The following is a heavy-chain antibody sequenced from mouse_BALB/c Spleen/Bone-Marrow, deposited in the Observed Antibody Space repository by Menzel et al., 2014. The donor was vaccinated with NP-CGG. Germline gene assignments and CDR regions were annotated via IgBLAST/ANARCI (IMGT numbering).Heavy chain of an antibody. D-gene: IGHD1-1*01. CDR2: IWAGGST. V-gene: IGHV2-9*02. CDR1: GFSLTSYG. CDR3: ARDYYGSLYAMDY. Sequence: VKVVESGPGLVAPSQSLSITCTVSGFSLTSYGLHWVRQPPGKGLEWLGVIWAGGSTNYNSALMSRLSISKDNSKSQVFLKMNSLQTDDTAMYYCARDYYGSLYAMDYWGQGTSVTVSS. J-gene: IGHJ4*01.